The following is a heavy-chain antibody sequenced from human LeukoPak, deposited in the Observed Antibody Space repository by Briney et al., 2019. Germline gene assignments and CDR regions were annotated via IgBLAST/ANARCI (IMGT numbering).Heavy chain of an antibody. CDR3: ARDRFSSGAAYFDD. V-gene: IGHV3-30-3*01. J-gene: IGHJ4*02. Sequence: GGSLRLSCAASGLTFRSSAMHWVRQAPGKGLEWVALISYDGSNAYSADSVKGRFTISRDNSKNTLYLQMNSRRGEDTAVYYCARDRFSSGAAYFDDWGQGTLVTVSS. CDR1: GLTFRSSA. CDR2: ISYDGSNA. D-gene: IGHD6-19*01.